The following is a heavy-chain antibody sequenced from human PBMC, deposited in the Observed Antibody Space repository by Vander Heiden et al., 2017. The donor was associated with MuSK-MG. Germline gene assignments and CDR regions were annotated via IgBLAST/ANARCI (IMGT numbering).Heavy chain of an antibody. V-gene: IGHV3-23*01. D-gene: IGHD2-21*01. CDR3: AKAGCGGTCFSTFAY. Sequence: PPLESGRGLVQPGGSMRLSCAAAGPVSNNDPLARVRQSPGKGLDGVSTLSGSGSNTCYADSVKGRFTISRDMSKNMLYLQMNSLSADDTAVYYCAKAGCGGTCFSTFAYWGQGTLVTVSS. CDR2: LSGSGSNT. CDR1: GPVSNNDP. J-gene: IGHJ4*02.